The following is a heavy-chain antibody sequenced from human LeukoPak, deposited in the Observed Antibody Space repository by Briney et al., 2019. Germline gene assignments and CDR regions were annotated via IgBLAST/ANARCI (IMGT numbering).Heavy chain of an antibody. CDR2: INPNSGGT. CDR3: ARDPTIAVAGTFDY. J-gene: IGHJ4*02. CDR1: GYTFTSYG. D-gene: IGHD6-19*01. Sequence: ASVKVSCKASGYTFTSYGISWVRQAPGQGLEWMGWINPNSGGTNYAQKFQGRVTMTRDTSISTAYMELSRLRSDDTAVYYCARDPTIAVAGTFDYWGQGTLVTVSS. V-gene: IGHV1-2*02.